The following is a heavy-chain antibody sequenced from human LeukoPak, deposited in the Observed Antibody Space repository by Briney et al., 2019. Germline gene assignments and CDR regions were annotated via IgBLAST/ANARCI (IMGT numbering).Heavy chain of an antibody. J-gene: IGHJ4*02. Sequence: PGGSLRLSCAASGFTFSSYSMNWVRQAPGKGLEWVSYISSSSSTIYYADSVKGRFTISRDNAKNSLYLQMNSLRAEDTAVYYCARELWFDYGGNPAYFDYWGQGTLVTVSS. D-gene: IGHD4-23*01. CDR1: GFTFSSYS. CDR2: ISSSSSTI. V-gene: IGHV3-48*01. CDR3: ARELWFDYGGNPAYFDY.